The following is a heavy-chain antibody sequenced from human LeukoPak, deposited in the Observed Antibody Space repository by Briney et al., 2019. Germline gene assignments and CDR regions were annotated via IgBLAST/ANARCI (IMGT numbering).Heavy chain of an antibody. J-gene: IGHJ2*01. CDR2: INHSGST. D-gene: IGHD5-24*01. CDR1: GGSFSGYY. Sequence: SETLSLTCAVYGGSFSGYYWSWIRQPPGKGLEWIGEINHSGSTNYNPSLKSRVTISVDTSKNQFSLKLSSVTAADTAVYYCAIRSSKRFNWYFDLWGRGTLVTVSS. V-gene: IGHV4-34*01. CDR3: AIRSSKRFNWYFDL.